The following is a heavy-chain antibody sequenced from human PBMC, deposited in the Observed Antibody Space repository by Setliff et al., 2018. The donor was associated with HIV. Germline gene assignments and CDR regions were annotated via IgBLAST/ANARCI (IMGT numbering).Heavy chain of an antibody. CDR1: GYSISSGYY. V-gene: IGHV4-38-2*02. D-gene: IGHD4-17*01. J-gene: IGHJ4*02. CDR3: TRDPHDYGDLPRCVEY. CDR2: IYYSGST. Sequence: PSETLSLTCTVSGYSISSGYYWGWIRQPPGKGLEWIGYIYYSGSTYYNPSLKSRVTISVDTSKNQFSLKLSSVTAADTAVYYCTRDPHDYGDLPRCVEYWGQGALVTVSS.